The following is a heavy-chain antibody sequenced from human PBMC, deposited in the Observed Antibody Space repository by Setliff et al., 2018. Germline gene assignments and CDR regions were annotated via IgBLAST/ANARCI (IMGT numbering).Heavy chain of an antibody. Sequence: ASVKVSCKASGYSFSTYAMSWIRQAPGQGLEWMGWINTNTGNPTSAQGFTGRFVFSLDTSVSTAYLQISSLKAEDTALYYCARVGTGSLLDYWGQGTLVTVSS. J-gene: IGHJ4*02. CDR3: ARVGTGSLLDY. V-gene: IGHV7-4-1*02. CDR1: GYSFSTYA. CDR2: INTNTGNP. D-gene: IGHD1-1*01.